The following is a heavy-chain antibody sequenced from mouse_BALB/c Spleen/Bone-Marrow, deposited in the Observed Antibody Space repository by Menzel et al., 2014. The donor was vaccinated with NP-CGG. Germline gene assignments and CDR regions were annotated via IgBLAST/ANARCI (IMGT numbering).Heavy chain of an antibody. D-gene: IGHD2-4*01. CDR1: GFTFTDYY. Sequence: EVKLMESGGGSAQPGGSLRLSCATSGFTFTDYYMSWVRQPPGKALEWLGFSRNKANGYTTEYSASVKGRFTISRDNSQSILYLQMNTLRAEDSATYYCARDINYDIYWYFDVWGAGTTVTVSS. V-gene: IGHV7-3*02. CDR3: ARDINYDIYWYFDV. J-gene: IGHJ1*01. CDR2: SRNKANGYTT.